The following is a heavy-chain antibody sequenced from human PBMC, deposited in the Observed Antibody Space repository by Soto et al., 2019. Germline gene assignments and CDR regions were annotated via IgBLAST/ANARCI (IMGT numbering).Heavy chain of an antibody. V-gene: IGHV3-30*18. CDR1: GFTFSSYG. D-gene: IGHD2-2*01. CDR3: AKVGIVVVPAADYYYGMDV. Sequence: PGGSLRLSCAASGFTFSSYGMHWVRQAPGKGLEWVAVISYDGSNKYYAGSVKGRFTISRDNSKNTLYLQMDSLRAEDTAVYYCAKVGIVVVPAADYYYGMDVWGQGTTVTVSS. CDR2: ISYDGSNK. J-gene: IGHJ6*02.